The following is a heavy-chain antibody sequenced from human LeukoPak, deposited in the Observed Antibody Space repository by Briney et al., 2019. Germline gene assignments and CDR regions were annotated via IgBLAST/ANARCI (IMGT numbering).Heavy chain of an antibody. CDR1: GFTFSNYA. J-gene: IGHJ5*02. V-gene: IGHV3-23*01. D-gene: IGHD2-2*01. Sequence: GGSLRLSCAASGFTFSNYAMSWVRQAPGKGLEWVSSISGSGDTTYYADSVKGRFTISRDNSKNTVYLQMKSLTPEDTAVYYCARGAVGYCSRTSCPGRRWFDPWGQGTLVTVSS. CDR2: ISGSGDTT. CDR3: ARGAVGYCSRTSCPGRRWFDP.